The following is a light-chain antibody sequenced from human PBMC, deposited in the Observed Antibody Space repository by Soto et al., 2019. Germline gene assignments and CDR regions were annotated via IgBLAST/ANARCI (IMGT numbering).Light chain of an antibody. J-gene: IGLJ1*01. Sequence: QSALTQPASVSGSPGQSMAISCTGTSSDVGAYNSVSWYQQYPGKAPKLMIHDVTNRPSGVSDRFSGSKSGNTASLTISGLQAEDEADYYCSSYTSSSSYVFGSGTKVTVL. CDR2: DVT. V-gene: IGLV2-14*01. CDR3: SSYTSSSSYV. CDR1: SSDVGAYNS.